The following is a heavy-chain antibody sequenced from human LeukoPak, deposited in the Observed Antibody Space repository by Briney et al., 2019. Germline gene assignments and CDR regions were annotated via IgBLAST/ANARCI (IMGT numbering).Heavy chain of an antibody. V-gene: IGHV3-21*01. J-gene: IGHJ4*02. D-gene: IGHD3-10*01. CDR3: ARGWFGELFPLDY. Sequence: GGSLRPSCAASGFTFSMSWMTWVRQAPGKGLEWVSSISSSSSYIYYADSVKGRFTISRDNAKNSLYLQMNSLRAEDTAVYYCARGWFGELFPLDYWGQGTLVTVSS. CDR1: GFTFSMSW. CDR2: ISSSSSYI.